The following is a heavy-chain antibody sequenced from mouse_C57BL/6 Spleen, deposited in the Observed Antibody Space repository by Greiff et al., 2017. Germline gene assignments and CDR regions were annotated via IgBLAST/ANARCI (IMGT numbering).Heavy chain of an antibody. J-gene: IGHJ4*01. D-gene: IGHD3-2*02. Sequence: QVQLQQSGAELVKPGASVKISCKASGYAFSSYWMNWVKQRPGKGLEWIGQIYPGDGDTNYNGKFKGKATLTADTSSSTAYMQLSSLTSEDSAVYFCAKTAQGSFAMDYWGQGTSVTVSS. CDR2: IYPGDGDT. CDR1: GYAFSSYW. CDR3: AKTAQGSFAMDY. V-gene: IGHV1-80*01.